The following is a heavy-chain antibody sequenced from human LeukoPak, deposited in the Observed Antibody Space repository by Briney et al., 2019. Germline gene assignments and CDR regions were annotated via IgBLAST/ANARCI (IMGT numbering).Heavy chain of an antibody. D-gene: IGHD3-9*01. CDR3: AKDMHDILTGQGYFDY. V-gene: IGHV3-30*18. CDR2: ISYDGSNK. CDR1: GFTFSSYG. Sequence: PGGSLRLSCAASGFTFSSYGMHWVRQAPGKGREWVAVISYDGSNKYYADSVKGRFTISRDNSKNTLYLQMNSLRAEDTAVYYCAKDMHDILTGQGYFDYWGQGTLVTVSS. J-gene: IGHJ4*02.